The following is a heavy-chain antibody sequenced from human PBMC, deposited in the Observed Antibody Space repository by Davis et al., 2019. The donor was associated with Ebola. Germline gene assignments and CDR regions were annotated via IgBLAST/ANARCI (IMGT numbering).Heavy chain of an antibody. Sequence: ASVKVSCKASGYTFTSYYMHWVRQAPGQGLEWMGWINPNSGGTNYAQKFQGRVTMTRDTSISTAYMELSRLRSDDTAVYYCARGGYSYGWTGGVTVTGYWGQGTLVTVSS. V-gene: IGHV1-2*02. CDR2: INPNSGGT. J-gene: IGHJ4*02. CDR3: ARGGYSYGWTGGVTVTGY. CDR1: GYTFTSYY. D-gene: IGHD5-18*01.